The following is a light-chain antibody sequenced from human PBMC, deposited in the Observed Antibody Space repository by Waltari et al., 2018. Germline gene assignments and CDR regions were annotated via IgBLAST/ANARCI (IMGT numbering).Light chain of an antibody. Sequence: DIVLTQSPATLSLSPGESATLSCWASQSVSNYLAWYQQKPGQAPSLLIYDTSNRATGIPARFSGSGFGTDFTLTITSLEPEDFAVYYCQQRRTWPLTFGGGTKVEIK. J-gene: IGKJ4*01. V-gene: IGKV3-11*01. CDR2: DTS. CDR1: QSVSNY. CDR3: QQRRTWPLT.